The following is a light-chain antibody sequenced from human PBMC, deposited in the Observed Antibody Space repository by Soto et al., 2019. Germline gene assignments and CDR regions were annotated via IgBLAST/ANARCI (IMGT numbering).Light chain of an antibody. CDR3: SSYAGTYIV. CDR2: DVG. Sequence: QSVLAQPPSASGSPGQSVAISCTGTSSDVGGYDYVSWYQQHPGKAPKLMIYDVGKRPSGVPDRFSGSKSGNTASLTVSGLQAEDEADYYCSSYAGTYIVFGTGTNVTVL. V-gene: IGLV2-8*01. J-gene: IGLJ1*01. CDR1: SSDVGGYDY.